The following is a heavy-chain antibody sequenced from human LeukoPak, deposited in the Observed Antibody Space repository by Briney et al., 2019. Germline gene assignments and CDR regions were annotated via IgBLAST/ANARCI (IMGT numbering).Heavy chain of an antibody. V-gene: IGHV3-21*01. CDR2: ISSSSSYI. J-gene: IGHJ4*02. Sequence: GGSLRLSCAASGFTFSSYSMNCVRQAPGEGLEWVSSISSSSSYIYYADSVKGRFTISRDNAKNSLYLQMSSLRAEDTAVYYCARDQQPYYYDSSGKRPFDYWGQGTLVTVSS. CDR1: GFTFSSYS. CDR3: ARDQQPYYYDSSGKRPFDY. D-gene: IGHD3-22*01.